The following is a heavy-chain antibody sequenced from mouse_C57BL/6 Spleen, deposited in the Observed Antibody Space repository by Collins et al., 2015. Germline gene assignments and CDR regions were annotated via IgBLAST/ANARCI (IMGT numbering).Heavy chain of an antibody. Sequence: EVQLQQSGPVLVKPGPSVKISCKASGFTFTDYYMHWMKQSHGRSLEWIGLIYPYNGGTSYNQSFKGRATLTVDTSSSTAYMELHSLTSEDSAVYYCARSAYYNTPYYFDYWGQGTTLTVSS. CDR1: GFTFTDYY. J-gene: IGHJ2*01. CDR3: ARSAYYNTPYYFDY. CDR2: IYPYNGGT. V-gene: IGHV1-36*01. D-gene: IGHD2-12*01.